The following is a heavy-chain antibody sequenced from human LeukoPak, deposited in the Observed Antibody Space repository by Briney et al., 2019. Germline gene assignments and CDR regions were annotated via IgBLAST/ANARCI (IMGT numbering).Heavy chain of an antibody. V-gene: IGHV3-23*05. Sequence: GGSLRLSCEASGFTFSAYAMTWVRQAPGKGLEWVSSIGSDNKSPYSESVKGRFAISRDNSKSIVFLQLNSLRAEDTALYYCARYLHYYVAMDVWGQGTTVYVSS. CDR1: GFTFSAYA. D-gene: IGHD3-10*02. CDR3: ARYLHYYVAMDV. CDR2: IGSDNKS. J-gene: IGHJ6*02.